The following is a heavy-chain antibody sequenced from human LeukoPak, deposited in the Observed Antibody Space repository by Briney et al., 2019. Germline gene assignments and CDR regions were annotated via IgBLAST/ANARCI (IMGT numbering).Heavy chain of an antibody. V-gene: IGHV1-46*01. J-gene: IGHJ6*03. CDR1: GYTFTSYY. D-gene: IGHD3-3*01. CDR2: INPSGGST. CDR3: ARGDFGIYYYMDV. Sequence: GASVKVSCKASGYTFTSYYMHWVRQAPGQGLEWMGTINPSGGSTSYAQKFQGRVTMTRDMSTSTVYMELSSLRSEDTAMYYCARGDFGIYYYMDVWGKGTTVTVSS.